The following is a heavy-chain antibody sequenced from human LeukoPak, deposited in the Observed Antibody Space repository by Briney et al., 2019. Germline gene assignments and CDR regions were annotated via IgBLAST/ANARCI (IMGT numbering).Heavy chain of an antibody. CDR2: IIPILGIA. D-gene: IGHD6-13*01. Sequence: SVKVSCTAFGGTFSSYTISWVRQAPGQGLEWMGRIIPILGIANYAQKFQGGVTITADKSTSTAYMELSSLRSEDTAVYYCARDPSKAAGKALDVWGKGTTVTVSS. J-gene: IGHJ6*04. CDR1: GGTFSSYT. V-gene: IGHV1-69*04. CDR3: ARDPSKAAGKALDV.